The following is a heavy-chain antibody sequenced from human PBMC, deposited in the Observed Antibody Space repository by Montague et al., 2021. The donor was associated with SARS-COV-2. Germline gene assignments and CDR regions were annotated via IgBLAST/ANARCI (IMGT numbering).Heavy chain of an antibody. CDR3: ARLGFVELWLNLGWFDP. Sequence: SETLSLTCSVSGDSISSYYWSWIRQSPGRGLDWIGHIYYTGSTNYNPSLKSRVTMPVDTSKNQFSLELRSVTAADTAVYYCARLGFVELWLNLGWFDPWGQGTLVTVSS. J-gene: IGHJ5*02. CDR1: GDSISSYY. V-gene: IGHV4-59*08. CDR2: IYYTGST. D-gene: IGHD3-16*02.